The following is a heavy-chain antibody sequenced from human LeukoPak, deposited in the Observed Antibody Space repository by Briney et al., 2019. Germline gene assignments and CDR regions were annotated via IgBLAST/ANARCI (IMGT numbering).Heavy chain of an antibody. Sequence: ASVKVSCKASGGTFSSYAISWVRQAPGQGLEWMGRINPNSGDTNYAQKFQGRVAMTRDTSISTAFMELTRLRSDDTAVYYCARDYCSSTSCLFDYWGQGTLVTVSS. J-gene: IGHJ4*02. V-gene: IGHV1-2*06. CDR3: ARDYCSSTSCLFDY. D-gene: IGHD2-2*01. CDR1: GGTFSSYA. CDR2: INPNSGDT.